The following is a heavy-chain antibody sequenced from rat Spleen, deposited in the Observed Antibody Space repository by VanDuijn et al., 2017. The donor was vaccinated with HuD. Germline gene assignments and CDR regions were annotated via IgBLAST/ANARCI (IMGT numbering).Heavy chain of an antibody. Sequence: EVQLVKSGGGLVQPGRSMKLSCAASGFTFSNYYMAWVRQAPGKGLEWIGEINQDSTQIKYGPSLKEKFTISRDNAQNSLYLQMIKLGSEDTAIYYWVRERLGVEGWGQGVMVTVSS. CDR1: GFTFSNYY. V-gene: IGHV4-2*01. J-gene: IGHJ2*01. D-gene: IGHD4-3*01. CDR3: VRERLGVEG. CDR2: INQDSTQI.